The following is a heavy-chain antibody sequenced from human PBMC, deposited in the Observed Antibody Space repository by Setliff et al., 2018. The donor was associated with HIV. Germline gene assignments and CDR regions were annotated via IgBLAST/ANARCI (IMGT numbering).Heavy chain of an antibody. CDR3: ARGMDYYDTSGYYQYYFDY. CDR1: GYSFTDHY. Sequence: GASVKVSCKASGYSFTDHYIHWVRQAPGQGLEWMGWINPKSDGTNYAQKFQGWITMTRDTSISTAYMELSRLRSDDTAVYYCARGMDYYDTSGYYQYYFDYWGQGTLVTVSS. J-gene: IGHJ4*02. V-gene: IGHV1-2*04. CDR2: INPKSDGT. D-gene: IGHD3-22*01.